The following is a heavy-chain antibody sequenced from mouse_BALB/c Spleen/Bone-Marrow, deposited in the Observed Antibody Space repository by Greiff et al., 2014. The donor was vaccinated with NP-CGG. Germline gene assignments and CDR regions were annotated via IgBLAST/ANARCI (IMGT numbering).Heavy chain of an antibody. CDR1: GFNIKDTY. CDR2: IDPANGNT. J-gene: IGHJ4*01. Sequence: VQLQQSGAELVKPGASVKLSCTASGFNIKDTYMHWVKQRPEQGLEWIGRIDPANGNTKYDPKFQGKATITADTSSNTAYLQLSSLTSEDTAVYYCARGIFLYGNFLWGYWGQGTSVTVSS. V-gene: IGHV14-3*02. CDR3: ARGIFLYGNFLWGY. D-gene: IGHD2-10*02.